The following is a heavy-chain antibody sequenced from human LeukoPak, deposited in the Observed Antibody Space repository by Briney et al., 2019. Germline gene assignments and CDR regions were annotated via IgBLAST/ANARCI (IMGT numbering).Heavy chain of an antibody. J-gene: IGHJ4*02. CDR2: ISGSGGST. CDR3: AKDRSIILWFGELLGY. Sequence: GASLRLSCAASGFTFSSYAMSWVRQAPGKGLEWVSAISGSGGSTYYADSVKGRFTISRDNSKNTLYLQMNSLRAEDTAVYYCAKDRSIILWFGELLGYWGQGTLVTVSS. CDR1: GFTFSSYA. D-gene: IGHD3-10*01. V-gene: IGHV3-23*01.